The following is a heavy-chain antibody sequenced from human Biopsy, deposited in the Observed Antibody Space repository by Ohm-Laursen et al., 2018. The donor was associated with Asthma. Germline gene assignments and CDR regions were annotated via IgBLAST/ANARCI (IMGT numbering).Heavy chain of an antibody. Sequence: SLRLSCSASGFSFGSFGMHWVRQVPGKGPEWVALISFDGRYEYYADSVKGRFTISRDNPMKRLYLQMSSLTAEDTAVYYCASRGGDIWSGYYMDYWGQGTLVTVSS. CDR3: ASRGGDIWSGYYMDY. CDR2: ISFDGRYE. V-gene: IGHV3-30*03. CDR1: GFSFGSFG. J-gene: IGHJ4*02. D-gene: IGHD3-3*01.